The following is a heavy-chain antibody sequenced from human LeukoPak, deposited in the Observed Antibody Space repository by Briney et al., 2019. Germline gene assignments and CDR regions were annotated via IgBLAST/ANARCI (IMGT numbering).Heavy chain of an antibody. D-gene: IGHD3-3*01. J-gene: IGHJ3*02. Sequence: SETLSLTCTVSGGSISSSSYYWGWIRQPPGKGLEWIGSIYYSGSTYYNPSLKSRVTISVDTSENQFSLKLSSVTAADTAVYYCARDWNAFDIWGQGTMVTVSS. CDR3: ARDWNAFDI. V-gene: IGHV4-39*07. CDR1: GGSISSSSYY. CDR2: IYYSGST.